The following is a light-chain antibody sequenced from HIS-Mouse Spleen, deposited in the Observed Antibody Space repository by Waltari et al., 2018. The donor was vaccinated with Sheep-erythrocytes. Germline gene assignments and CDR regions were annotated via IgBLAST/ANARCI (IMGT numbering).Light chain of an antibody. V-gene: IGKV1D-13*01. CDR1: QGISSA. CDR2: DAS. CDR3: QQFNNYPRT. J-gene: IGKJ1*01. Sequence: AIQLTQSPSSLSASVGDRVTITCRASQGISSALAWYQQKPGKAPKLLIYDASSLESRVPSMFSRSVSGTDFTLTISSLQPEDFATYYCQQFNNYPRTFGQVTKVEIK.